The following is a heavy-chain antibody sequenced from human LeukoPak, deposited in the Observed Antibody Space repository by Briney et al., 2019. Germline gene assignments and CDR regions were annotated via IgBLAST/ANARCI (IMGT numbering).Heavy chain of an antibody. V-gene: IGHV4-39*01. CDR1: GGSINSSDYY. D-gene: IGHD6-13*01. J-gene: IGHJ4*02. Sequence: SETLSLTCTVSGGSINSSDYYWGWIRQPPGKGLEWIGSMRYSGSSYYNESLKSRVTIAVDTSKNQFSLRVSSVTAADTALYYCARRGTIDSGSPWNWGQGTLVTVSS. CDR3: ARRGTIDSGSPWN. CDR2: MRYSGSS.